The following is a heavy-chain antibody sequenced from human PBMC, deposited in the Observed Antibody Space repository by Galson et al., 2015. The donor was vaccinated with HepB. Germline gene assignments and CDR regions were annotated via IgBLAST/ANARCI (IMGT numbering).Heavy chain of an antibody. J-gene: IGHJ4*02. Sequence: SLRLSCAASGFTFSSYSMNWVRQAPGKGLEWVSYISRSGSTIFYADSVKGRLTISRDNAKNSLHLQMNSLRAEDTAVYYCARDTGAAAGSFDHWGQGTLVTVSS. D-gene: IGHD6-13*01. CDR2: ISRSGSTI. CDR1: GFTFSSYS. CDR3: ARDTGAAAGSFDH. V-gene: IGHV3-48*01.